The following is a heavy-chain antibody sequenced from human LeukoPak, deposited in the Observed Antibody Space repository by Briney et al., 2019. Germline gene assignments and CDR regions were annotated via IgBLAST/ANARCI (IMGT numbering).Heavy chain of an antibody. Sequence: SETLSLTCAVYGGSFSGYYWSWIRQPPGKGLEWIGEINHSGSTNYNPSLKSRVTISVDTSKSQFSLKLSSVTAADTAVYYCARLSSGWPYYFDHWGQGTLVTVSS. CDR2: INHSGST. V-gene: IGHV4-34*01. CDR3: ARLSSGWPYYFDH. J-gene: IGHJ4*02. CDR1: GGSFSGYY. D-gene: IGHD6-19*01.